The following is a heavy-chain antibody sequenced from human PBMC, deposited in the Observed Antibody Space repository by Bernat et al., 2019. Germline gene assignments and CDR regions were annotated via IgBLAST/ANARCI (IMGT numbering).Heavy chain of an antibody. CDR3: AKGERLDYYGSSGQRHTKYMDL. V-gene: IGHV3-23*01. Sequence: EVQLLESGGGLVQPGGSLRLSCAASGFTFSSYAMRWVRQAPGKGLEWVSAICGGGGSTYYADSVKGRFTISRDNSKNTLYLQMNSLRAEDTAVYYCAKGERLDYYGSSGQRHTKYMDLWGQGTPVTVSS. D-gene: IGHD3-22*01. CDR1: GFTFSSYA. CDR2: ICGGGGST. J-gene: IGHJ6*02.